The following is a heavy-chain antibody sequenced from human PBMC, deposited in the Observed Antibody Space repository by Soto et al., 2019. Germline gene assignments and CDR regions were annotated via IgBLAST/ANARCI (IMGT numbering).Heavy chain of an antibody. CDR1: GYIFTGYH. D-gene: IGHD3-3*01. CDR3: ARAPHPYYDFWSGYYGAPGYFDL. Sequence: ASVKVSCKASGYIFTGYHMHWVRQAPGQGLEWMGWINPNSGGTKYAQKFQGRVTMTRDTSISTAYMELSSLRSEDTAVYYCARAPHPYYDFWSGYYGAPGYFDLWGRGTLVTVSS. J-gene: IGHJ2*01. CDR2: INPNSGGT. V-gene: IGHV1-2*02.